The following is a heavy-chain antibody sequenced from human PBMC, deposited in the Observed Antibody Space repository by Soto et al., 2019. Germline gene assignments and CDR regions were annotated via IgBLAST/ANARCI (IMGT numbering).Heavy chain of an antibody. J-gene: IGHJ4*02. CDR1: GGSISSSSYY. D-gene: IGHD3-22*01. Sequence: SETLSLTCTVSGGSISSSSYYWGWIRQPPGKGLEWIGSIYYSGSTYYNPSLKSRVTISVDTSKNQFSLKLSSVTAADTAVYYCARRSYYYDSSGYWYYFDYWGQGTLVTVSS. CDR3: ARRSYYYDSSGYWYYFDY. V-gene: IGHV4-39*01. CDR2: IYYSGST.